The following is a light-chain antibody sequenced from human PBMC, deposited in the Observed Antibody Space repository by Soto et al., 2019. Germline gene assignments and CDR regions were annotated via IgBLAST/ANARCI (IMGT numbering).Light chain of an antibody. CDR3: HVWDSSSDHRGVV. V-gene: IGLV3-21*04. CDR1: NIGDKS. J-gene: IGLJ2*01. Sequence: SYELTQPPSVSVTPGKTARITCGGNNIGDKSVHWYQQKPGQAPVWVIYYDIDRPSGIPERFSGSNSGNTATLTINSVEAGDEADYYCHVWDSSSDHRGVVFGGGTKLTVL. CDR2: YDI.